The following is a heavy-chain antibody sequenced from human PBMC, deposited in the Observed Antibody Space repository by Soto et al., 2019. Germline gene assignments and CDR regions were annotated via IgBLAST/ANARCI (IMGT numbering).Heavy chain of an antibody. Sequence: QVQLVQSGAEVKKPGSSVKVSCKASGGIFSTYAISWLRQAPGQGLEWMGGIIPIFGTPNYAQRFQGRVTIPADESTGTAYIELSRLRPDDTAVYYCARDRDDYGSGNYYNRIDFWGQGTLVTVSS. CDR1: GGIFSTYA. J-gene: IGHJ4*02. D-gene: IGHD3-10*01. CDR3: ARDRDDYGSGNYYNRIDF. CDR2: IIPIFGTP. V-gene: IGHV1-69*01.